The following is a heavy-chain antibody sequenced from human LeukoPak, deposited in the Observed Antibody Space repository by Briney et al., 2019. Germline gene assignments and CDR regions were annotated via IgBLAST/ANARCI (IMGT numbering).Heavy chain of an antibody. J-gene: IGHJ1*01. D-gene: IGHD2-15*01. Sequence: GGSLRLSCAASGFTVSSNYMSWVRQAPGKGLEWVSVIYSGGSTYYADSVKGRFTISRHNSKNTLYLQMNSLRAEDTAVYYCAKDFGYCSGGSCYRQVGYFQHWGQGTLVTVSS. CDR3: AKDFGYCSGGSCYRQVGYFQH. CDR1: GFTVSSNY. V-gene: IGHV3-53*01. CDR2: IYSGGST.